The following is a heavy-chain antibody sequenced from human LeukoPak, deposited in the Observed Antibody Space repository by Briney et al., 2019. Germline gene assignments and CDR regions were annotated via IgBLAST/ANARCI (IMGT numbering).Heavy chain of an antibody. J-gene: IGHJ4*02. V-gene: IGHV4-4*02. CDR2: IYHSGST. D-gene: IGHD3-22*01. CDR1: GGSISSSNW. Sequence: SGTLSLTCAVSGGSISSSNWWSWVRQPPGKGLEWIGEIYHSGSTNYNPSLKSRVTISVDKSKNQFSLKLSSVTAADTAVYYCARTVSSGYYPDDYWGQGTLVTVSS. CDR3: ARTVSSGYYPDDY.